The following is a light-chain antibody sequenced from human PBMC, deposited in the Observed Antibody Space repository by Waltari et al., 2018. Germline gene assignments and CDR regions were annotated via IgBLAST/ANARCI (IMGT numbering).Light chain of an antibody. CDR1: TGPVASAHY. CDR2: SST. J-gene: IGLJ3*02. V-gene: IGLV7-43*01. Sequence: QTVVTQEPSLTVSPGGTVTLTCASSTGPVASAHYPSWFQQMPGQAPRALIFSSTNKYSWTPARFSGSLRGGKAALTRSSVQPEDEADYYCLLHFGGDQLVFGGGTRLTVL. CDR3: LLHFGGDQLV.